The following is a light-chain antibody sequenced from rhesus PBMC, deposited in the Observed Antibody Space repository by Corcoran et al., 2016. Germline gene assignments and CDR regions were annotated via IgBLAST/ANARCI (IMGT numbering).Light chain of an antibody. J-gene: IGKJ4*01. V-gene: IGKV1-69*01. CDR1: QGISNW. Sequence: DIQMTQSPSSLSASVGDRVNITCRASQGISNWLAWYQQKPGKAPKLLIYRASNLETGVPSRFSGSGSGTDFTLTISSLQPEDIATYYCQQHDNSPLTFGGGTKVELK. CDR3: QQHDNSPLT. CDR2: RAS.